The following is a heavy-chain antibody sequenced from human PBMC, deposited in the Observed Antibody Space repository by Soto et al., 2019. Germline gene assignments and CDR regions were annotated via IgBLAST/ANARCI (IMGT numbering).Heavy chain of an antibody. J-gene: IGHJ4*02. D-gene: IGHD1-20*01. CDR1: GFTFSSYY. V-gene: IGHV3-7*05. CDR3: VRDILPPGSLVYFDY. Sequence: EVRLVESGGGLVQPGGSLRLSCAASGFTFSSYYMTWVRQAPGEGLEWVANMNQDGSEKYYVDSVKGRFIISRDNAENSLYLEVSSLRADDTAVYYCVRDILPPGSLVYFDYWGQGTLVTVSS. CDR2: MNQDGSEK.